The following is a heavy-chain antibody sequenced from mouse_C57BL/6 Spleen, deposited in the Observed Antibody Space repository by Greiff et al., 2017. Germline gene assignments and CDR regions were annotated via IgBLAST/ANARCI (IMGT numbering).Heavy chain of an antibody. Sequence: QVHVKQSGAELVRPGASVKLSCKASGYTFTDYYINWVKQRPGQGLEWIARIYPGSGNTYYNEKFKGKATLTAEKSSSTAYMQLSSLTSEDSAVYFCARGATRRDWYFDVWGTGTTVTVSS. V-gene: IGHV1-76*01. J-gene: IGHJ1*03. CDR3: ARGATRRDWYFDV. CDR1: GYTFTDYY. D-gene: IGHD3-1*01. CDR2: IYPGSGNT.